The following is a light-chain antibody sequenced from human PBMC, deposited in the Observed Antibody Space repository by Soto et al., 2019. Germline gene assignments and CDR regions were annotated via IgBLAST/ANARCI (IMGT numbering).Light chain of an antibody. J-gene: IGKJ2*01. CDR1: QTISSY. V-gene: IGKV1-39*01. Sequence: DIQMTQSPPSLSASVGDRVTITCRASQTISSYLNWYQQKPGKAPNLLIYAASSLQSGVPSRFSGSGSGTDFTLTISSLQPEDFATYYCQQSYNTPRTFGQGTKLEIK. CDR3: QQSYNTPRT. CDR2: AAS.